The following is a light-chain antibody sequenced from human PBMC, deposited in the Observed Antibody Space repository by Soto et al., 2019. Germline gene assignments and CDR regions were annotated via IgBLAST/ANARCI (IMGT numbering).Light chain of an antibody. CDR2: ANN. J-gene: IGLJ1*01. CDR1: SSNIGAGYD. Sequence: QSVLTQPPSVSGAPGQRVSISCTGSSSNIGAGYDVHWYQHLPGTAPKLLIYANNNRPSGVPDRFPGSKSGTSASLAITGLQAEDEADYYCSSYAGSIYVFGTGTKVTVL. CDR3: SSYAGSIYV. V-gene: IGLV1-40*01.